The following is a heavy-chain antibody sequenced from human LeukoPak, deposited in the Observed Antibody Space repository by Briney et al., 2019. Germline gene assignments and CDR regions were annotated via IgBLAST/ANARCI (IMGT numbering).Heavy chain of an antibody. CDR3: AKVVRDMVRGVSYYFDY. CDR2: IKSESDGGTT. D-gene: IGHD3-10*01. J-gene: IGHJ4*02. Sequence: GGSLRLSCAASGFTFSNAWMSWVRQAPGKGLEWVGRIKSESDGGTTDYVAPLKGRFTISRDESKNTLYLQMNSLRAEDTAVYYCAKVVRDMVRGVSYYFDYWGQGTLVTVSS. V-gene: IGHV3-15*01. CDR1: GFTFSNAW.